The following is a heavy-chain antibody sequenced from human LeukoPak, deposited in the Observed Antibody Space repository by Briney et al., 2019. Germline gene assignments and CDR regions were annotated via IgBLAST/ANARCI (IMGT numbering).Heavy chain of an antibody. CDR2: ISGNSDNT. Sequence: PGGFLRLSCAASGFTFSSYGMHWVRQTPGKGLEWVSGISGNSDNTWYADSVRGRFTISRDNSKNSLYLQMNSLRAEDTSLYYCAKDYRGSESLFDYWGQGALVAVSS. D-gene: IGHD3-10*01. V-gene: IGHV3-23*01. CDR1: GFTFSSYG. J-gene: IGHJ4*02. CDR3: AKDYRGSESLFDY.